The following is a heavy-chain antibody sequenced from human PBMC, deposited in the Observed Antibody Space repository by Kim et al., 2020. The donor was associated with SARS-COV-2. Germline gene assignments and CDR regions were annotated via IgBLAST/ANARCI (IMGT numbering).Heavy chain of an antibody. D-gene: IGHD3-22*01. V-gene: IGHV1-3*01. Sequence: ASVKVSCKASGYTFTSYAMHWVRQAPGQRLEWMGWINAGNGNTKYSQKFQGRVTITRDTSASTAYMELSSLRSEDTAVYYCAREGLYYYDSSGYYYPYWGQGTLVTVSS. CDR2: INAGNGNT. CDR1: GYTFTSYA. J-gene: IGHJ4*02. CDR3: AREGLYYYDSSGYYYPY.